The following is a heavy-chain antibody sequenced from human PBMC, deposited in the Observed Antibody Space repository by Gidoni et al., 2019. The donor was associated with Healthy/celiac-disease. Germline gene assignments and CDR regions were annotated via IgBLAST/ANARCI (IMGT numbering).Heavy chain of an antibody. J-gene: IGHJ6*02. V-gene: IGHV1-69*02. D-gene: IGHD4-4*01. CDR2: IIPILGIA. CDR1: GVTFSSYT. CDR3: ASFKLAYSRMDV. Sequence: QVQLVQSGAEVKKPGSSVKLSCKASGVTFSSYTISWVRQAPGQGPEWMGRIIPILGIANYAQKFPGRVTITADKSTSTAYMDLSSLRSEDTAVYYCASFKLAYSRMDVWVQGTTVTVSS.